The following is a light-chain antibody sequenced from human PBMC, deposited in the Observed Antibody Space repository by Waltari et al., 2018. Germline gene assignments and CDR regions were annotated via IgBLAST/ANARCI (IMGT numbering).Light chain of an antibody. CDR3: CSFTSRSTWV. J-gene: IGLJ3*02. CDR2: DVS. CDR1: SSDGGGYNY. V-gene: IGLV2-14*01. Sequence: QSALTQPASVSGSPGQSITIPCTGTSSDGGGYNYVSWYQQHPGNVPKLLIFDVSTRPSGVSNRFSGSKSGNTASLTISGLQAEDESDYYCCSFTSRSTWVFGGGTKLTVL.